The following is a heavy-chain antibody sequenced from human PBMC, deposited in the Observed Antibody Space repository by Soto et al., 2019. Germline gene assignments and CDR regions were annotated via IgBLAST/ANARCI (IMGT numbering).Heavy chain of an antibody. V-gene: IGHV3-7*01. Sequence: EVQLVESGGGLVQPGGSLRLSCTASGFSLSTSWMTWVRQAPGKGLEWVANIMQDGSDKYYVDSVKGRFTISRDNAKNSLYLPMTSLRAEDTAVYDWASQRLYFYGLDVWGQGTTVTVSS. CDR1: GFSLSTSW. J-gene: IGHJ6*02. CDR2: IMQDGSDK. CDR3: ASQRLYFYGLDV. D-gene: IGHD2-2*01.